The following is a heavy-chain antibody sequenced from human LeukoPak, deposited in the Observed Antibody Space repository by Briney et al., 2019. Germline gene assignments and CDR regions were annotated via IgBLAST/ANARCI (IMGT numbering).Heavy chain of an antibody. V-gene: IGHV1-69*13. D-gene: IGHD4-23*01. CDR3: ARRGTVVTPDWYFDL. J-gene: IGHJ2*01. Sequence: GASVKVSYKASGGTFSSYAISWVRQAPGQGLEWMGGIIPIFGTANYAQKFQGRVTITADESTSTAYMELSSLRSEDTAVYYCARRGTVVTPDWYFDLWGRGTLVTVSS. CDR1: GGTFSSYA. CDR2: IIPIFGTA.